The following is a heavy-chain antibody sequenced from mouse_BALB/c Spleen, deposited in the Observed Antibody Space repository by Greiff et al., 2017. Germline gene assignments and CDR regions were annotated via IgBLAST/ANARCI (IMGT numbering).Heavy chain of an antibody. D-gene: IGHD2-4*01. CDR1: GFTFSDYY. V-gene: IGHV5-4*02. CDR2: ISDGGSYA. J-gene: IGHJ4*01. CDR3: ARDWNYDYDGAMDY. Sequence: EVKLVESGGGLVKPGGSLKLSCAASGFTFSDYYMYWVRQTPEKRLEWVATISDGGSYAYYPDSVKGRFTISRDNAKNNLYLQMSSLKSEDTAMYYCARDWNYDYDGAMDYWGQGTSVTVSS.